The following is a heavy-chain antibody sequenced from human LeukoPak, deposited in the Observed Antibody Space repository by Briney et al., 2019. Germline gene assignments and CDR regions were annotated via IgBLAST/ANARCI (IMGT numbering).Heavy chain of an antibody. CDR1: GFTSSSYS. CDR3: ARGPGGNFDY. J-gene: IGHJ4*02. Sequence: PGGSLRLSCAASGFTSSSYSMNRVRQAPGKGLEWVSYISSNSGTIYYADSVKGRFTISRDNAKNSLYLQMNSLRAEDTAVYYCARGPGGNFDYWGQGTLVTVSS. CDR2: ISSNSGTI. D-gene: IGHD1-1*01. V-gene: IGHV3-48*04.